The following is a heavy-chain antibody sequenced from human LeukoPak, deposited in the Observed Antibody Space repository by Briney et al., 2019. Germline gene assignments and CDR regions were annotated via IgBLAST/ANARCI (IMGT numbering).Heavy chain of an antibody. CDR3: ARGGGGPPLGLDY. Sequence: PSETLSLTCTVSGGPISSYYWSWIRQPPGKGLEWIGYIYYGGSTNYNPSLKSRVTISVDTSKNQFSLKLSSVTAADTAVYYCARGGGGPPLGLDYWGQGTLVTVSS. D-gene: IGHD2-15*01. CDR1: GGPISSYY. CDR2: IYYGGST. J-gene: IGHJ4*02. V-gene: IGHV4-59*12.